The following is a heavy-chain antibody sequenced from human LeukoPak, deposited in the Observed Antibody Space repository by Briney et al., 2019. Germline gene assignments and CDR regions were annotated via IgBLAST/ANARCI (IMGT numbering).Heavy chain of an antibody. D-gene: IGHD3-22*01. CDR3: ATARPYYYDSSGYYLDDAFDI. CDR2: IYTSGST. J-gene: IGHJ3*02. Sequence: SETLSLTCTVSGGSISSYYWSWIRQPAGKGLEWIGRIYTSGSTNYNPSLKSRVTTSVDTSKNQFSLKLSSVTAADTAVYYCATARPYYYDSSGYYLDDAFDIWGQGTMVTVSS. CDR1: GGSISSYY. V-gene: IGHV4-4*07.